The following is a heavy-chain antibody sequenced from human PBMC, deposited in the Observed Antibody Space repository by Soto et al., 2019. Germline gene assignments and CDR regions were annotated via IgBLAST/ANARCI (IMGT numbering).Heavy chain of an antibody. D-gene: IGHD5-12*01. V-gene: IGHV3-21*04. J-gene: IGHJ3*02. Sequence: GGSQRLSCAASGFTFSSYSMNWVRQAPGKGLEWVSSISSGNNYIYYADSVKGRFTISRDNAKNSLYLQMNSLRAEDTALYYCARVPPGGYSGYDSAFDIWGQGTMVTVSS. CDR1: GFTFSSYS. CDR3: ARVPPGGYSGYDSAFDI. CDR2: ISSGNNYI.